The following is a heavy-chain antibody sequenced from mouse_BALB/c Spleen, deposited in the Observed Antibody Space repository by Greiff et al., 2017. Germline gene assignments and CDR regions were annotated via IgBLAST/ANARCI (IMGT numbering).Heavy chain of an antibody. CDR1: GYSITSGYY. D-gene: IGHD2-3*01. V-gene: IGHV3-6*02. Sequence: ESGPGLVKPSQSLSLTCSVTGYSITSGYYWNWIRQFPGNKLEWMGYISYDGSNNYNPSLKNRISITRDTSKNQFFLKLNSVTTEDTATYYCARDRGYYTTLYAMDYWGQGTSVTVSS. CDR2: ISYDGSN. CDR3: ARDRGYYTTLYAMDY. J-gene: IGHJ4*01.